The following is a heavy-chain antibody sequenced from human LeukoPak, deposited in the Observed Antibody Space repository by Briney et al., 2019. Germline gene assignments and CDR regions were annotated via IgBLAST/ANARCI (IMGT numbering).Heavy chain of an antibody. D-gene: IGHD1-26*01. J-gene: IGHJ4*02. V-gene: IGHV3-64D*09. CDR2: INDNGGRT. CDR1: GFTFSRYA. Sequence: GGSLRLSCSASGFTFSRYAMHWVRQAPGKGLEYVSGINDNGGRTHYGDSVKGRFSISRDNSKNTLHLQMSTLRAEDTALYYCVKDVGGSYAFDYWGQGVLVTVAS. CDR3: VKDVGGSYAFDY.